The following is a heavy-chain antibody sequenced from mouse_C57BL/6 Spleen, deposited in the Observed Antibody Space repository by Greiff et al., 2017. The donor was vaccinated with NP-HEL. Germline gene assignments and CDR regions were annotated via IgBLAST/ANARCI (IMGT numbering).Heavy chain of an antibody. V-gene: IGHV3-6*01. CDR2: ISYDGSN. CDR1: GYSITSGYY. D-gene: IGHD2-4*01. CDR3: ARMDYRYYFDY. J-gene: IGHJ2*01. Sequence: ASGPGLVKPSQSLSLTCSVTGYSITSGYYWNWIRQFPGNKLEWMGYISYDGSNNYNPSLKNRISITRDTSKNQFFLKLNSVTTEDTATYYCARMDYRYYFDYWGQGTTLTVSS.